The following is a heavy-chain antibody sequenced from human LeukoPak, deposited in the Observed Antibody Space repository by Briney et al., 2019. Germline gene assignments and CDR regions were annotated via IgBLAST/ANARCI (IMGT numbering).Heavy chain of an antibody. V-gene: IGHV4-59*01. Sequence: SETLSLTCTVSGGSISSYYWSWIRKPPGKGLEWIGYIYYSGSTNYNPSLKSRVTISVDTSKNQFSLKLSSVTAADTAVYYCARGPHSSGQQRRTFAAGYFDLWGRGTLVTVSS. J-gene: IGHJ2*01. CDR3: ARGPHSSGQQRRTFAAGYFDL. CDR2: IYYSGST. CDR1: GGSISSYY. D-gene: IGHD6-19*01.